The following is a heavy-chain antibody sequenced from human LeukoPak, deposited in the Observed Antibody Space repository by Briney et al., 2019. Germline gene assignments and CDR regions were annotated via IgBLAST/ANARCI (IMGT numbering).Heavy chain of an antibody. J-gene: IGHJ5*02. CDR3: ARQRKTTSGVTRVGWFDP. CDR1: GYTLTELS. D-gene: IGHD4-23*01. Sequence: ASVKVSCKVSGYTLTELSMHWVRQAPGKGLEWMGGFDPENGETIYAQKFQGRVTMTEDTSTDTAYMELSSLRSDDTAVYYCARQRKTTSGVTRVGWFDPWGQGTLVTVSS. V-gene: IGHV1-24*01. CDR2: FDPENGET.